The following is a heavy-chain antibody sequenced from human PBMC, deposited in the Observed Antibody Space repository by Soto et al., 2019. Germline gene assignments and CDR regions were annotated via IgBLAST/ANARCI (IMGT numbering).Heavy chain of an antibody. J-gene: IGHJ5*02. V-gene: IGHV1-18*01. D-gene: IGHD4-4*01. CDR2: ISAYNGNT. Sequence: QVQLVQSGAEVQNPGASVKVSCKASGYTVTSYGFSWVQQAPGQGLEWMGWISAYNGNTNHAQKRQGRFTISIASSTSTAYMEPSCMISDDTAVYDCARGLYSNYGNCLYPWCQGTLVTVSS. CDR3: ARGLYSNYGNCLYP. CDR1: GYTVTSYG.